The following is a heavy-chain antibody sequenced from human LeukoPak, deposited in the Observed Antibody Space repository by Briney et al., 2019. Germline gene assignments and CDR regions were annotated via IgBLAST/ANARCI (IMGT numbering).Heavy chain of an antibody. CDR2: NSGGGGST. D-gene: IGHD6-19*01. V-gene: IGHV3-23*01. CDR1: GFTFSSYG. Sequence: PGGSLRLSCAASGFTFSSYGMSWVRQPPGKGLEWVATNSGGGGSTYYADSVKGRFTISRDNSKNTLYLQMNSLRAEDTAVYYCARDTGYSSGWSDYWGQGTLVTVSS. CDR3: ARDTGYSSGWSDY. J-gene: IGHJ4*02.